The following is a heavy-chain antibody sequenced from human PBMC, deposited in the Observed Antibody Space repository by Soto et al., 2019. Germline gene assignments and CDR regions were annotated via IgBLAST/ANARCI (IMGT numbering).Heavy chain of an antibody. CDR1: GFTFSSYG. CDR2: ISYDGSNK. V-gene: IGHV3-30*18. Sequence: GGSLRLSCAASGFTFSSYGMHWVRQAPGKGLEWVAVISYDGSNKYYADSVKGRFTISRDNSKNTLYLQMNSLRAEDTAVYYCAKDRTRDGGVTHLRWGFGHQYYFDYWGQGTLVTVSS. D-gene: IGHD3-3*01. J-gene: IGHJ4*02. CDR3: AKDRTRDGGVTHLRWGFGHQYYFDY.